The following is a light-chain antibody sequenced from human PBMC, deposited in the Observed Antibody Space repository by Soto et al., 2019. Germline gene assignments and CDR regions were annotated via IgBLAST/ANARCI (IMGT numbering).Light chain of an antibody. J-gene: IGKJ4*01. V-gene: IGKV1-9*01. CDR3: QQLNAYPLP. CDR2: AAS. CDR1: QGISSY. Sequence: IQLTQSLSSLSASVGDRVTITCRASQGISSYLAWYQQKPGKAPKLLIYAASTLQSGVPSRFSGSGSGTDFTLTISSLQPEDFATYYCQQLNAYPLPFGGGTKVEI.